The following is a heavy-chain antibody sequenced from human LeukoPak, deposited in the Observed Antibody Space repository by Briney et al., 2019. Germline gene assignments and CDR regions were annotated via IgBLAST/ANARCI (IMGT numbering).Heavy chain of an antibody. CDR1: GGSISSSGYY. CDR2: IYYSGST. V-gene: IGHV4-39*01. CDR3: ARHEYSGSYYGLSWFDP. Sequence: SETLSLTCTVSGGSISSSGYYWGWIRQPPGKGLEWIASIYYSGSTYYNPSLKSRVTISVDTSKNQPSLKLSSLTAADTAVYYCARHEYSGSYYGLSWFDPWGQGTLVTVSS. J-gene: IGHJ5*02. D-gene: IGHD1-26*01.